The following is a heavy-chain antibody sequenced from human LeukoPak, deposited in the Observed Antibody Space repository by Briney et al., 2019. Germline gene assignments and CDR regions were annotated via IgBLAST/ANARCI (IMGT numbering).Heavy chain of an antibody. V-gene: IGHV4-59*08. CDR3: ARQYDAFDI. J-gene: IGHJ3*02. Sequence: NPSETLSLTCTVSGGSISSYYWSWIRQPPGKGLEWIGSIYYSGSTCYNPSLKSRVTISVDTSKNQFSLKLSSVTAADTAVYYCARQYDAFDIWGQGTMVTVSS. CDR1: GGSISSYY. CDR2: IYYSGST.